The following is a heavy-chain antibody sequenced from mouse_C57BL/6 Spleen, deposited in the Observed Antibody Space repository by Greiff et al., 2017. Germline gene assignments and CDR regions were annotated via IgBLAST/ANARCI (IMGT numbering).Heavy chain of an antibody. CDR1: GYPFTSYW. CDR3: ARSPYGSPRDWYFDV. V-gene: IGHV1-7*01. J-gene: IGHJ1*03. Sequence: VQLQQSGAELAKPGASVKLSCKASGYPFTSYWMHWVKQRPGQGLEWVGYINPSSGYTKYNQKFKDKATLTADKSSSTAYMPLSSRTYEDSAVYYGARSPYGSPRDWYFDVWGTGTTVTVSS. CDR2: INPSSGYT. D-gene: IGHD1-1*01.